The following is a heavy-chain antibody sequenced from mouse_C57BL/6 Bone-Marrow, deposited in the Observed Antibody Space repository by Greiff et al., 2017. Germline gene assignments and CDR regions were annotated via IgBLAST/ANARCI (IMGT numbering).Heavy chain of an antibody. CDR3: ARNREGYITTVVADY. V-gene: IGHV1-81*01. CDR1: GYTFTSYG. Sequence: VKVVESGAELARPGASVKLSCKASGYTFTSYGISWVKQRTGQGLEWIGEIYPRSGNTYYNEKFKGKATLTADKSSSTEYMEIRSLTSEDSAVYFCARNREGYITTVVADYWGQGTTLTVSS. D-gene: IGHD1-1*01. J-gene: IGHJ2*01. CDR2: IYPRSGNT.